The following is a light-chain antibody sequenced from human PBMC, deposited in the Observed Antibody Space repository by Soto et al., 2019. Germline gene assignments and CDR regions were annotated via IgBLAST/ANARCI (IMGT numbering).Light chain of an antibody. CDR3: QQYNSISLLT. CDR2: GAS. CDR1: QSVASNY. Sequence: ELVLTQSPGTLSLSPGERATLSCRASQSVASNYIAWYQQKPGQAPRLLIFGASTRATGIPDRFSGSGSGTEFTLTISSLQPDDFATYYCQQYNSISLLTFGGGTKVDIK. J-gene: IGKJ4*01. V-gene: IGKV3-20*01.